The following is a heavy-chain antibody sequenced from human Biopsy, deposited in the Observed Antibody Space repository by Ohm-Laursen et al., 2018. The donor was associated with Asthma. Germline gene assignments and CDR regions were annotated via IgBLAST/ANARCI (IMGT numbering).Heavy chain of an antibody. CDR1: GGSINNFY. CDR2: AYYSGST. CDR3: ARGVDRVAGLLDHFDS. D-gene: IGHD6-19*01. Sequence: GTLSLTCPVSGGSINNFYWSWIRQPPGKGLESIGHAYYSGSTNYNPSLKSRVTISIDASKNQFSLKLTSVTAADTAVYYCARGVDRVAGLLDHFDSWGQGTLVTVSS. V-gene: IGHV4-59*01. J-gene: IGHJ4*02.